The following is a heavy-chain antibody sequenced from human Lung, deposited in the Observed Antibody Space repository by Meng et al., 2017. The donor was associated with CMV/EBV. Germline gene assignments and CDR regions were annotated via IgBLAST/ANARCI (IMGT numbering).Heavy chain of an antibody. V-gene: IGHV4-34*01. Sequence: SETLSLTCSVSGGPFNTYYWSWIRQPPGKGLEWIGDINHGGGTNYNPSLKSRVTILVDTSTNQFSLRVGSVTAADTAVYYCAIPDGDGYRTLDSWSQGTLVTVSS. CDR2: INHGGGT. CDR1: GGPFNTYY. D-gene: IGHD5-24*01. J-gene: IGHJ4*02. CDR3: AIPDGDGYRTLDS.